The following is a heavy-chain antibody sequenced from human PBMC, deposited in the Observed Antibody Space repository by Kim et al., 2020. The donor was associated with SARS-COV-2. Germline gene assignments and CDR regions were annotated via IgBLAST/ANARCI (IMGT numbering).Heavy chain of an antibody. D-gene: IGHD1-26*01. Sequence: GGSLRLSCAASGFTFSNYWMHWVRQAPGKGLVWVSRISNDGNIITYADSVKGRFTISRDNAGNTLYLQMSSLRAEDTALYYCARGKGGATMFDNWGQGALVTVSS. J-gene: IGHJ4*02. V-gene: IGHV3-74*01. CDR1: GFTFSNYW. CDR2: ISNDGNII. CDR3: ARGKGGATMFDN.